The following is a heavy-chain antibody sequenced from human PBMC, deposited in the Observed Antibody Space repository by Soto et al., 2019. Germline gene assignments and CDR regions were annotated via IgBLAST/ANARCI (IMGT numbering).Heavy chain of an antibody. Sequence: PLTHSCTACKFSCTRRARNWFHKNPFMGLEWFSGIGGSGGGTYYADFVKGRFSIFRDDSKDMLYLQMNSLRVEDTAVYYCAKTGYCSGGSCHHTVSWCHGTLATDSS. J-gene: IGHJ5*01. D-gene: IGHD2-15*01. V-gene: IGHV3-23*01. CDR2: IGGSGGGT. CDR1: KFSCTRRA. CDR3: AKTGYCSGGSCHHTVS.